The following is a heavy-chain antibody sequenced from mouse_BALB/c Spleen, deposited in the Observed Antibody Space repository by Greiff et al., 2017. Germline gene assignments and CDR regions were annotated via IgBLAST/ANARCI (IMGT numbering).Heavy chain of an antibody. CDR2: INPYYGST. V-gene: IGHV1-39*01. CDR1: GYSFTDYI. D-gene: IGHD2-14*01. J-gene: IGHJ4*01. Sequence: VQLQQTGPELVKPGASVKISCKASGYSFTDYIMLWVKQSHGKSLEWIGNINPYYGSTSYNLKFKGKATLTVDKSSSTAYMQLNSLTSEDSAVYYCAREGGPRYDDAMDYWGQGTSVTVSS. CDR3: AREGGPRYDDAMDY.